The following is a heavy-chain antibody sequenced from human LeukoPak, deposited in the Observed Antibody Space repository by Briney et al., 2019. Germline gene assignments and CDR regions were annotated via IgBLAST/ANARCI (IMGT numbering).Heavy chain of an antibody. V-gene: IGHV3-23*01. CDR3: ARDLKDPPNPL. J-gene: IGHJ3*01. Sequence: PGGSLRLSCAASGFTFSSYAMSWVRQAPGKGLEWVSAISGSGGSTYYADSVKGRFTISRDNAKNSLYLQMNSLRAEDTALYYCARDLKDPPNPLWGQGTMVTVSS. CDR2: ISGSGGST. CDR1: GFTFSSYA.